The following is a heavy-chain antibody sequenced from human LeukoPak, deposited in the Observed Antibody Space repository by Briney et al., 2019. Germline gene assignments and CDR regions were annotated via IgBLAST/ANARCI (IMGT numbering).Heavy chain of an antibody. V-gene: IGHV1-2*02. J-gene: IGHJ4*02. CDR2: INPNSGGT. Sequence: ASVKVSCKASGYTFTSYGISWVRQAPGQGLEWMGWINPNSGGTNYAQKFQGRVTMTRDTSISTAYMELSRLRSDDTAVYYCARLGRTTVTTDYWGQRTLVTVSS. CDR1: GYTFTSYG. CDR3: ARLGRTTVTTDY. D-gene: IGHD4-17*01.